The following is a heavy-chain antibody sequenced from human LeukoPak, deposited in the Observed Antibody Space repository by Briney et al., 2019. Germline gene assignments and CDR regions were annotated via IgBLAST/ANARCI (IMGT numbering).Heavy chain of an antibody. V-gene: IGHV3-23*01. J-gene: IGHJ4*02. D-gene: IGHD2-2*01. CDR3: AKDAPVNIVVVPAANT. CDR2: ISGSGGST. Sequence: GGSLRLSCAASGFTFSSYAMSWVRQAPGKGLEWVSAISGSGGSTYYADSVKGRFTISRDNSKNTLYLQMNSLRAEDTAVYYCAKDAPVNIVVVPAANTWGQGTLVTVSS. CDR1: GFTFSSYA.